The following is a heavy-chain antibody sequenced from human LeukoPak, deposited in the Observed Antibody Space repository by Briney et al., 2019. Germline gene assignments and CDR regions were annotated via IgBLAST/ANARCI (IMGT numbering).Heavy chain of an antibody. J-gene: IGHJ4*02. Sequence: PSETLSLTCTVSGGSISSGDYYWSWIRQPPGKGLEWIGYIYYSGSTYYNPSLKSRVTISVDTSKNQFSLKLSSVTAADTAVYYCARGGEYYYDSSGYYDYWGQGTLVTVSS. CDR2: IYYSGST. CDR1: GGSISSGDYY. D-gene: IGHD3-22*01. CDR3: ARGGEYYYDSSGYYDY. V-gene: IGHV4-30-4*08.